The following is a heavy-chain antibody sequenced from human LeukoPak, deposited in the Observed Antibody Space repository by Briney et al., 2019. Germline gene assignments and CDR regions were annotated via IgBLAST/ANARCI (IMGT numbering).Heavy chain of an antibody. D-gene: IGHD2-15*01. CDR1: GFTFSSYA. J-gene: IGHJ4*02. CDR3: AKGGCSGGSCYYPYYFDY. V-gene: IGHV3-23*01. Sequence: GVSLRLSCAASGFTFSSYAMSWVRQAPGKGLEWVSAISGSGGSTYYADSVQGRFTISRDNSNNTLYLQMNSLRAEDTAVYYCAKGGCSGGSCYYPYYFDYWGQGTLVTVSS. CDR2: ISGSGGST.